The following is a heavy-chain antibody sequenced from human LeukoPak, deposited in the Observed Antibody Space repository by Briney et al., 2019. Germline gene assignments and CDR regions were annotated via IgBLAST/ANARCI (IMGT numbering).Heavy chain of an antibody. CDR2: ISSSSSYI. J-gene: IGHJ4*02. D-gene: IGHD3-10*01. Sequence: GGSLRLSCAASGFTFSSYSMNWVRQAPGEGLEWVSSISSSSSYIYYADSVKGRFTISRDNAKNSLYLQMNSLRAEDTAVYYCARDRSGSYWLDYWGQGTLVTVSS. V-gene: IGHV3-21*01. CDR1: GFTFSSYS. CDR3: ARDRSGSYWLDY.